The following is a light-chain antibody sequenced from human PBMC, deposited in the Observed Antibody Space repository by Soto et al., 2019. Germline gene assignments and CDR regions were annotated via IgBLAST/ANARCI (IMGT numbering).Light chain of an antibody. J-gene: IGLJ1*01. CDR2: DVS. Sequence: QSLLTQPASVSGSPGQSITISCTGTSSDVGGYDYVSWYQHHPGKAPKLMIYDVSNRPSGVSNRFSGSKSGNTASLTISGLQAEDEADYYCSSYTSSSLCAVGTETKVTVL. CDR3: SSYTSSSLCA. CDR1: SSDVGGYDY. V-gene: IGLV2-14*03.